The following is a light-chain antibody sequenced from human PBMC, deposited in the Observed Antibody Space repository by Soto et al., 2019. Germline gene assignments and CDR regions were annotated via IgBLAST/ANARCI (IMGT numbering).Light chain of an antibody. J-gene: IGLJ1*01. CDR3: APWNSRLGSTV. Sequence: QSVLTQPPSLFAAPGQNVTISCSGSNTNIGNHFVSWYQQLPGTAPRLLIYDNDNRPSGIPDRFSGSKSGTSASLGITGLQAGDEADYYCAPWNSRLGSTVFGSGTKLTVL. CDR2: DND. CDR1: NTNIGNHF. V-gene: IGLV1-51*01.